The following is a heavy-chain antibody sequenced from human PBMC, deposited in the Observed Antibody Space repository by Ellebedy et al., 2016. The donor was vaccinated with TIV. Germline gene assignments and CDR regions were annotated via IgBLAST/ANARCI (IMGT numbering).Heavy chain of an antibody. D-gene: IGHD4-17*01. J-gene: IGHJ5*02. CDR1: GISFRSYW. CDR3: ARRGSYGDYAVQINSWFDT. V-gene: IGHV3-7*01. Sequence: GGSLRLSCAASGISFRSYWMSWVRQVPGKGLEWVANIYQDGGVQYYVDSVKGRFTISRDNADNSLFLQMNSLRAEDTAVYYCARRGSYGDYAVQINSWFDTWGRGTLVAVSS. CDR2: IYQDGGVQ.